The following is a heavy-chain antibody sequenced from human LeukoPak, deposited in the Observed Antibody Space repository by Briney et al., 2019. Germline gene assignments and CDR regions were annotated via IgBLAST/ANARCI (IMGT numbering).Heavy chain of an antibody. Sequence: ASVKVSCTASGYTFTSYYMHWVRQTPGQGLEWMGIINPSGGSTSYAQKFQGRVTMTRDTSTSTVYMELSSLRSEDTAVYYCAGRGDSSGYYSNYYYYGMDVWGQGTTVTVSS. CDR2: INPSGGST. CDR1: GYTFTSYY. CDR3: AGRGDSSGYYSNYYYYGMDV. V-gene: IGHV1-46*01. J-gene: IGHJ6*02. D-gene: IGHD3-22*01.